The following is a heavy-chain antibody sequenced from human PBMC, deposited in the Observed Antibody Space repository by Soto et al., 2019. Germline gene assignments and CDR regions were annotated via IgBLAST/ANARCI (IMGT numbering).Heavy chain of an antibody. J-gene: IGHJ6*01. CDR3: ARDSSGWKNFGMEV. Sequence: PSETLSLTCTVSGGSINSYYWYLIRQPAGKGLECIWRIYISGSTNYNPSLKSRVTMSIDTSKNQFSLELSSVNAADTAVYYCARDSSGWKNFGMEVWAQGTTVTLSS. D-gene: IGHD6-19*01. CDR2: IYISGST. CDR1: GGSINSYY. V-gene: IGHV4-4*07.